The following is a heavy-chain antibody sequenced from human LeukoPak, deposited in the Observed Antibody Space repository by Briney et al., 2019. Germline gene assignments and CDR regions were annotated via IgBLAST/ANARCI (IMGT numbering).Heavy chain of an antibody. CDR3: ARGASGVYTVTTSWFDP. CDR2: IHPNSGGI. CDR1: GYTFTGYY. D-gene: IGHD4-17*01. Sequence: ASVKVSCMASGYTFTGYYMHWVRQAPGQGVAWMGWIHPNSGGINYAQKFQGRVTMTRDTSLSTAYMELSRLRSDDTAVYYCARGASGVYTVTTSWFDPWGQGTLVTVSS. J-gene: IGHJ5*02. V-gene: IGHV1-2*02.